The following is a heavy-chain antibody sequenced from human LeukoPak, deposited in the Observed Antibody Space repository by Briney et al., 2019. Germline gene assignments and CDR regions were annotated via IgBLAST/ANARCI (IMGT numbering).Heavy chain of an antibody. Sequence: GGPLRLSCAASGFTFSSYAMSWVRQAPGKGLEWVTAISGSGGSTYYADSVKGRFTISRDNSKNTLYLQMNSLRAEDTAVYYCAKEGYGDYGFDYWGQGTLVTVSS. J-gene: IGHJ4*02. CDR2: ISGSGGST. CDR3: AKEGYGDYGFDY. D-gene: IGHD4-17*01. V-gene: IGHV3-23*01. CDR1: GFTFSSYA.